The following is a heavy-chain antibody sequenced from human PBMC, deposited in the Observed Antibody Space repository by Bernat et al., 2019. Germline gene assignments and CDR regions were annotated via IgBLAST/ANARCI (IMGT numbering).Heavy chain of an antibody. V-gene: IGHV3-48*03. Sequence: EVQLLESGGGLVQPGGSLRLSCAASGFSFSDYEMNWVRQAPGKGLEWVSYISSTANTIYYADSGKGRFTSSRDNTKKSLYLQMNNLRAEDTADYDCARGPTWYSRTSNFDYWGQGTLVTVSS. CDR2: ISSTANTI. J-gene: IGHJ4*02. CDR1: GFSFSDYE. CDR3: ARGPTWYSRTSNFDY. D-gene: IGHD6-13*01.